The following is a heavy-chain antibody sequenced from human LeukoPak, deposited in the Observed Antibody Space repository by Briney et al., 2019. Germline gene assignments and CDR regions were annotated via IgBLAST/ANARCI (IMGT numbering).Heavy chain of an antibody. Sequence: GGSLRLSCAASGFTFSDYYMSWIRQAPGKGLEWVSYISSSGSTIYYADSVKGRFTISRDNAKNSLYLQMNSLRAEDTAVYYCARAGYYYDSSGYYVMTEIDYWGQGTLVTVSS. V-gene: IGHV3-11*04. CDR3: ARAGYYYDSSGYYVMTEIDY. D-gene: IGHD3-22*01. J-gene: IGHJ4*02. CDR1: GFTFSDYY. CDR2: ISSSGSTI.